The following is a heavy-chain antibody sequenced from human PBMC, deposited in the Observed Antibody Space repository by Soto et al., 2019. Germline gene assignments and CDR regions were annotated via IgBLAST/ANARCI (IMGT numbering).Heavy chain of an antibody. Sequence: QVQLQESGPGLVKPSQTLSLTCSVSGGSISNDDYYWSWIRQSPGKGLEWIGHIHHSGSAHYNPSLTGQMIISLDTSKSQFSLNLTSVTAADTAIYYCSRLGYCSGGSCHNYWGQGTLVTVSS. CDR1: GGSISNDDYY. D-gene: IGHD2-15*01. J-gene: IGHJ4*02. CDR2: IHHSGSA. CDR3: SRLGYCSGGSCHNY. V-gene: IGHV4-30-4*01.